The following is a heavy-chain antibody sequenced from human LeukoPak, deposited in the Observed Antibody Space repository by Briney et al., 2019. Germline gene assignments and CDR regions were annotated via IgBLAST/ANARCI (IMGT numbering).Heavy chain of an antibody. D-gene: IGHD6-6*01. CDR2: INPSGDST. CDR1: GYTFTNYY. CDR3: ARRSGGSSAPDY. V-gene: IGHV1-46*01. Sequence: ASVKVSCKASGYTFTNYYMHWVRQAPGQGLEWMGIINPSGDSTTYAQKFQDRVTVTRDTSTSTIYMELSSLRSEDTAVYYCARRSGGSSAPDYWGQGTLVTVSS. J-gene: IGHJ4*02.